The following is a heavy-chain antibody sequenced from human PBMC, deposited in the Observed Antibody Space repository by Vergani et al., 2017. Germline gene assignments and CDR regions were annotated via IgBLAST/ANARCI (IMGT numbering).Heavy chain of an antibody. V-gene: IGHV1-69*17. D-gene: IGHD3-10*01. CDR1: GGTFSSYA. J-gene: IGHJ4*02. CDR2: IIPIFGIA. Sequence: QVQLVQSGAEVKKPGSSVKVSCKASGGTFSSYAISWVRQAPGQGLEWMGGIIPIFGIANYAQKFQGRVTITADKSTSTAYMELSSLRSEDKAVYYCARAPYYGSGSYSSYYFDYWGQGTLVTVSS. CDR3: ARAPYYGSGSYSSYYFDY.